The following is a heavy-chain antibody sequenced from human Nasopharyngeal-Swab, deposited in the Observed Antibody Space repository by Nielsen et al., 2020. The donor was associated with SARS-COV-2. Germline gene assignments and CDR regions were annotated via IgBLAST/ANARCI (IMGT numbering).Heavy chain of an antibody. CDR1: GFTFSSYA. D-gene: IGHD2-2*01. J-gene: IGHJ3*02. CDR2: ISGSGGST. CDR3: AKRQLLPTGALDI. V-gene: IGHV3-23*01. Sequence: GESLKISCAASGFTFSSYAMSWVRQAPGKGLEWVSAISGSGGSTYYADSVKGRFTISRDNSKNTLYLQMNSLRAEDTAVYYCAKRQLLPTGALDIWGQGTMVTVSS.